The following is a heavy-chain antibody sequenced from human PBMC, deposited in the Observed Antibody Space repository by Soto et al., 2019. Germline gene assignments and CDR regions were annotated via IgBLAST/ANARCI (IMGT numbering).Heavy chain of an antibody. CDR3: ARVGRDSYGYYYYGMDV. CDR1: GYTFTGYY. CDR2: INPNSGGT. V-gene: IGHV1-2*04. Sequence: GASVKVSCKASGYTFTGYYLHWVRQAPGQGLEWMGWINPNSGGTNYAQKFQGWVTMTRDTSISTAYMELSRLRSDDTAVYYCARVGRDSYGYYYYGMDVWGQGTTVTV. D-gene: IGHD5-18*01. J-gene: IGHJ6*02.